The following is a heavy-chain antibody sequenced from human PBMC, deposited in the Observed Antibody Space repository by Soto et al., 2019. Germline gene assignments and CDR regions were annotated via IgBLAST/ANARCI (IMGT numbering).Heavy chain of an antibody. CDR3: ASLDY. J-gene: IGHJ4*02. CDR1: GFTVSNNH. CDR2: VHGGGST. V-gene: IGHV3-53*01. Sequence: VPLVESGGGLIQPGGSLRLSCAASGFTVSNNHMTWVRQAAGKGLELVSFVHGGGSTSYADSVKGRFTISRDNSKNTLYLQVDSLYYCAGRLTTAASLDYWGRGTLVTVSS. D-gene: IGHD3-10*01.